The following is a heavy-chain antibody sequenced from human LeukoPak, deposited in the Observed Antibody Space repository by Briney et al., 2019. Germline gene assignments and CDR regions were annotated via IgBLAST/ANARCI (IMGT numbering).Heavy chain of an antibody. CDR1: GFTFSSYA. D-gene: IGHD3-3*01. CDR2: ISGSGGST. CDR3: GKGERSYDFWGGYMDY. J-gene: IGHJ4*02. Sequence: GGSLRRSCAASGFTFSSYAMSWVRQAPGKGLEWVSAISGSGGSTYYADSVRGRFTISRANNKNSLYLQMISLRADDTAVYYCGKGERSYDFWGGYMDYWGQGTLVTVSS. V-gene: IGHV3-23*01.